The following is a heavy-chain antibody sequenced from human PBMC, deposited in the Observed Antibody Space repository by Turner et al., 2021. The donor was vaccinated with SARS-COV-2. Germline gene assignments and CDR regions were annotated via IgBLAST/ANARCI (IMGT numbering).Heavy chain of an antibody. CDR3: AKGPDIVATIWGTLFSGTFDY. D-gene: IGHD5-12*01. CDR2: ISGSGGST. J-gene: IGHJ4*02. CDR1: ALTSIGYA. Sequence: EVQLLVAGGGLVQPGGSLIRPCAASALTSIGYAMSWVRQAPGKGLEWVSAISGSGGSTYYADSRKGRFTISRDNSKNTLYLQMNSLRAEDTAVYYCAKGPDIVATIWGTLFSGTFDYWGQGTLVTVSS. V-gene: IGHV3-23*01.